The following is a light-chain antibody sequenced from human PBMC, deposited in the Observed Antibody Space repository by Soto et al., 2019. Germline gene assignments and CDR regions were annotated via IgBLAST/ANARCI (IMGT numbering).Light chain of an antibody. CDR2: TES. J-gene: IGKJ4*01. CDR3: QQTTTFPLT. Sequence: DIQMTQSPSSVSASVGDRDPISCRASRGFSTWLAGYEQKPGKAPNHEIYTESSLQSGVPSRFSGSGSGTDFTLTISSLQPEDFATYYCQQTTTFPLTFGGGTKVEI. V-gene: IGKV1D-12*01. CDR1: RGFSTW.